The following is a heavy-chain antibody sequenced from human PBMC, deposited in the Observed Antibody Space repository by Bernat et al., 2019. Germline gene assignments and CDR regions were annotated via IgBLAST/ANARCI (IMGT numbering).Heavy chain of an antibody. CDR1: GGTFSSYA. V-gene: IGHV1-69*17. CDR3: AITLYCSSTSCYYAL. D-gene: IGHD2-2*01. Sequence: QVQLVQSGAEVKKPGSSVKVSCKASGGTFSSYAISWVRQAPGQGLEWMGGSIPIFCIANYAQKFQGRVTIPADKSTSTAYMELSSLRSEDTAVYYCAITLYCSSTSCYYALWGQGTLVTVSS. CDR2: SIPIFCIA. J-gene: IGHJ4*02.